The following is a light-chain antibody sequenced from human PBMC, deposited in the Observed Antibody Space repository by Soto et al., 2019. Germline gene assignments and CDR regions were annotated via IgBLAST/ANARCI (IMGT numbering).Light chain of an antibody. CDR2: AAS. CDR3: QQSYSTPPT. J-gene: IGKJ5*01. CDR1: QSISSW. Sequence: DIQMTQSPSTLSASVGDRVTLTCRASQSISSWLAWYQQKPGQAPKLLIYAASSLQSGVPSRFSGSGSGTDFTLTIRSLQPEDFATYYCQQSYSTPPTFGQGTRLEIK. V-gene: IGKV1-39*01.